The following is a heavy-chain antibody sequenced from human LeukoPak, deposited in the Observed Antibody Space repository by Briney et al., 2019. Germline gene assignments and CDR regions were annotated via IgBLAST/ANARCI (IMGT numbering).Heavy chain of an antibody. Sequence: SQTLSLTCAISGDSVSSNSAAWNWIRQFPSRGLEWLGRTYYRSKWYNDYAVSVKSRITINPDTSKNQFSLQLNSVTPEDTAVYYCASTLRKRGYFQHWGQGTLVTVSS. V-gene: IGHV6-1*01. CDR2: TYYRSKWYN. D-gene: IGHD1-14*01. CDR1: GDSVSSNSAA. CDR3: ASTLRKRGYFQH. J-gene: IGHJ1*01.